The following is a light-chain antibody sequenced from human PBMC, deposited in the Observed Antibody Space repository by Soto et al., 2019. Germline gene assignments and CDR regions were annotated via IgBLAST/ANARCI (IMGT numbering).Light chain of an antibody. Sequence: DIQMTQSPSTLSASVGDRVTITCRASQSISSCLAWYQQKPGKAPKLLIYDASSWESGVPSRFSGSGSGTEFTLTISRLQPDDVATYYYQQYNSWIRLFAFGPGTKVEIK. CDR1: QSISSC. CDR2: DAS. J-gene: IGKJ3*01. V-gene: IGKV1-5*01. CDR3: QQYNSWIRLFA.